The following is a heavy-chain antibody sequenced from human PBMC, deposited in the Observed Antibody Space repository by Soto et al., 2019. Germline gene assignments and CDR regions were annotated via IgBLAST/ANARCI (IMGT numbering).Heavy chain of an antibody. J-gene: IGHJ4*02. V-gene: IGHV4-39*01. Sequence: QLQLQESGPGLVKPSETLSLTCTVSGGSISSSSYYWGWIRQPPGKGLEWIGSIYYSGSTYYNPSLKSRVTMSVDTAKNQFSLKLSSVTAADTAVYYCASEIVVVTANTGYWGQGTLVTVSS. D-gene: IGHD2-21*02. CDR2: IYYSGST. CDR3: ASEIVVVTANTGY. CDR1: GGSISSSSYY.